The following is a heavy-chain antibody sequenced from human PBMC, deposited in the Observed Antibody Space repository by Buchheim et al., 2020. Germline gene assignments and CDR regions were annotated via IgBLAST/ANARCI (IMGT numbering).Heavy chain of an antibody. D-gene: IGHD3-10*01. J-gene: IGHJ4*02. V-gene: IGHV3-7*03. CDR2: IKQAGSEK. CDR3: ARDLIAGQKRGGNY. Sequence: EVQLVESGGGLVQPGGSLRLSCAASGFTFSSYWMSWVHQAPGKGLEWVANIKQAGSEKYYVDSVKGRFTISRDNAKNSLYLQMNSLRAEDTAVYYCARDLIAGQKRGGNYWGQGTL. CDR1: GFTFSSYW.